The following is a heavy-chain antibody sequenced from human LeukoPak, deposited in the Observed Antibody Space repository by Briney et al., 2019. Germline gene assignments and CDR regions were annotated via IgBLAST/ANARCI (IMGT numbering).Heavy chain of an antibody. V-gene: IGHV1-46*01. J-gene: IGHJ3*02. Sequence: ASVKVSCKASGYTFTSYYMHWVRQAPGQGLEWMGIINPSGGSTSYAQKFHGRVTMPRDLSTSTVYIGLSSLRCEDTAVYYCARTDGTTDYDTLTGYFGGNAFDIWGQGTMVTVSS. CDR2: INPSGGST. D-gene: IGHD3-9*01. CDR1: GYTFTSYY. CDR3: ARTDGTTDYDTLTGYFGGNAFDI.